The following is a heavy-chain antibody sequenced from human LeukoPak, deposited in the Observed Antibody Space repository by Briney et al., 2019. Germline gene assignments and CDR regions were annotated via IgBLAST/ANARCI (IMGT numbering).Heavy chain of an antibody. CDR3: AKDRSCINDVCHGVFDY. J-gene: IGHJ4*02. CDR2: MRGSGGGT. D-gene: IGHD2-8*01. V-gene: IGHV3-23*01. Sequence: AGSLTLSCAASGVSFSSYAMSWDRHPPAKGMEWVSTMRGSGGGTYYAVSVKGRFTISRGKSKNTVYLQLNSLTAEDTAVYYCAKDRSCINDVCHGVFDYWGGGTLVRVS. CDR1: GVSFSSYA.